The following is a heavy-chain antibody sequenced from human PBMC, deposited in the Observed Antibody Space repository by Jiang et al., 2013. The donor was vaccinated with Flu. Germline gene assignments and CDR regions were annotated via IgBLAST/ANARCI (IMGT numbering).Heavy chain of an antibody. CDR3: AHFSSSHAFDI. CDR1: GFSLSTSGVG. Sequence: KPTQTLTLTCTFSGFSLSTSGVGVGWIRQPPGKALEWLALNYWDNDKRYSPSLRSRLTITKDTSKNQVVLTMTNMDPVDTATYYCAHFSSSHAFDIWGQGTMVTVSS. CDR2: NYWDNDK. J-gene: IGHJ3*02. V-gene: IGHV2-5*02. D-gene: IGHD6-6*01.